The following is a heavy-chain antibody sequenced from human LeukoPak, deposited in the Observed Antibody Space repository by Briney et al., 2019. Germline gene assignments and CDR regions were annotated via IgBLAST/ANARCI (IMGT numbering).Heavy chain of an antibody. Sequence: GGSLRLSCTASGFTFVDYAMSWVRQASGKGLEGVGFIRSKAYGGTTEYAASVKGRFTISRDDSNSIAYLQMNSLKTEDTAVYYCTRVWGYSGYEIDYWGQGTLVTVSS. V-gene: IGHV3-49*04. CDR3: TRVWGYSGYEIDY. CDR1: GFTFVDYA. CDR2: IRSKAYGGTT. D-gene: IGHD5-12*01. J-gene: IGHJ4*02.